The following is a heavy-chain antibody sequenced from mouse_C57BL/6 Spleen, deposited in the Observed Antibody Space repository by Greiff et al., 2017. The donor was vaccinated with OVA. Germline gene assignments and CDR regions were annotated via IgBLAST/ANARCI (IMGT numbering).Heavy chain of an antibody. CDR3: ARSTVVAHWYFDV. Sequence: EVQLVESGGGLVKPGGSLKLSCAASGFTFSDYGMHWVRQAPEKGLEWVAYISSGSSTIYYADTVKGRFTISRDNAKNTLFLQMTSLRSEDTAMYYCARSTVVAHWYFDVWGTGTTVTVFS. D-gene: IGHD1-1*01. CDR2: ISSGSSTI. J-gene: IGHJ1*03. V-gene: IGHV5-17*01. CDR1: GFTFSDYG.